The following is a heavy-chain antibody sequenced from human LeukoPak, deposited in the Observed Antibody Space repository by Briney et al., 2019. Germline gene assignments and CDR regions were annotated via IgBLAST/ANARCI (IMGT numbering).Heavy chain of an antibody. Sequence: AGGSLRLSCAASGFSISDYYMSWIRQSPGKGLEWISYVTSSGGSTKYADSVKGRFTISRDNAENSVALQMNSLRAEDTAVYYCTRERRGSYFAFESWGQGTLVTVSS. J-gene: IGHJ4*02. CDR3: TRERRGSYFAFES. CDR1: GFSISDYY. D-gene: IGHD3-10*01. V-gene: IGHV3-11*01. CDR2: VTSSGGST.